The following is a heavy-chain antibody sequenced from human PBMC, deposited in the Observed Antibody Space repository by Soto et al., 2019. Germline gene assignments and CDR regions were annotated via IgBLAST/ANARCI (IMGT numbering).Heavy chain of an antibody. J-gene: IGHJ4*02. CDR1: GVPVTRYS. Sequence: HGGSLRLACAASGVPVTRYSMNGVRQAPGKGLEWVSSISSTTNYIYYGDSMKGRFTISRDNGKNSLYLEIHSLRAEDTAVYYCARESEDLTSNFDYWGQGTLVTVSS. V-gene: IGHV3-21*06. CDR2: ISSTTNYI. CDR3: ARESEDLTSNFDY.